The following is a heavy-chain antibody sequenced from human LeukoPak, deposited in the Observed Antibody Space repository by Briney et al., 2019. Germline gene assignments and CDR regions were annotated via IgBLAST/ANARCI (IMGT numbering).Heavy chain of an antibody. CDR2: TYYRSKWNY. J-gene: IGHJ4*02. V-gene: IGHV6-1*01. D-gene: IGHD3-22*01. CDR3: ARDSSGGPLFDY. CDR1: GDSVSSNSAA. Sequence: QTLSLTCAISGDSVSSNSAAWHWIRQSPSRGLEWLGRTYYRSKWNYDYAISVKNRITINPDTSKNQFSLQLNSVTPEDTAMYYCARDSSGGPLFDYWGQGTLVTVSS.